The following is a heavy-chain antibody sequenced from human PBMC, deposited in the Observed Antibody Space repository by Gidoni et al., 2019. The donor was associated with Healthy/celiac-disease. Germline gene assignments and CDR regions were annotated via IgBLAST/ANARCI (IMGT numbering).Heavy chain of an antibody. J-gene: IGHJ4*02. CDR1: GFTFSSYS. CDR2: ISSSSSTI. Sequence: EVQLVGSGGGLVQPGGSLSLCCGASGFTFSSYSMNWVRQAPGKGLEWVSYISSSSSTIYYADSVKGRFTISRDNAKNSLYLQMNSLRAEDTAVYYCARDGAISFDYWGQGTLVTVSS. V-gene: IGHV3-48*01. D-gene: IGHD2-21*01. CDR3: ARDGAISFDY.